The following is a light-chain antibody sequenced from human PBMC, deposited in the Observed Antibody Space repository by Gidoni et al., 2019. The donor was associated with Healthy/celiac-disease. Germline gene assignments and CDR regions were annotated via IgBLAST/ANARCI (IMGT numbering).Light chain of an antibody. J-gene: IGKJ2*01. Sequence: DLHLTHSPSSLSASVEDRVTITCRASQSISSYLDWYQQKPGKAPKLLIYPASSLESGVPSRFSGSGSGTEFTLTISSLQPDDFATYYCQQCNSNPHTFGQGTKLEIK. CDR2: PAS. CDR1: QSISSY. V-gene: IGKV1-39*01. CDR3: QQCNSNPHT.